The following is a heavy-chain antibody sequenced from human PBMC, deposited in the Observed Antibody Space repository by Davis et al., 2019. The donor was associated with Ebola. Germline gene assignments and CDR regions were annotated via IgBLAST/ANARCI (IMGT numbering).Heavy chain of an antibody. CDR2: IYYSWST. V-gene: IGHV4-59*12. Sequence: SETLSLTCTVSGGSISSYYWSWIRQPPGKGLEWIGYIYYSWSTNYNPSLKSRVTISVDKSKNQFSLKLSSVTAADTAVYYCASFGIVYSNYEWNYYYGMDVWGQGTTVTVSS. J-gene: IGHJ6*02. CDR1: GGSISSYY. CDR3: ASFGIVYSNYEWNYYYGMDV. D-gene: IGHD4-11*01.